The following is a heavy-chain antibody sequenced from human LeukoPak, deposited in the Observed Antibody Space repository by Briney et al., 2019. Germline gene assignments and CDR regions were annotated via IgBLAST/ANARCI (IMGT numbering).Heavy chain of an antibody. D-gene: IGHD4-23*01. CDR3: ASLYGGNSDY. CDR1: GFTFSTYY. V-gene: IGHV3-21*01. Sequence: PGGSPRLSCAASGFTFSTYYMNWVRQAPGKGLEWISSISGSSTYMYYADSVKGRFIISRDNAKNSLYLQMSSPRAEDTAVYYCASLYGGNSDYWGQGTLVTVSS. CDR2: ISGSSTYM. J-gene: IGHJ4*02.